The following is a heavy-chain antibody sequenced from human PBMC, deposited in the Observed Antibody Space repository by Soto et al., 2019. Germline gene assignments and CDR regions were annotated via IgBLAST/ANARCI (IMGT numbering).Heavy chain of an antibody. CDR3: ANEVIRGVHFAD. V-gene: IGHV3-23*01. CDR1: GFTFSNHA. D-gene: IGHD3-10*01. CDR2: ITGTGGST. Sequence: EVQLLESGGGLVQPGGSLRISCAASGFTFSNHAMSWVRQAPGKGLEWVSAITGTGGSTYYGDSVRGRFTISRDNPKNTLYLQMNSLRAEDTAVYYCANEVIRGVHFADWGQGALVTVSS. J-gene: IGHJ4*02.